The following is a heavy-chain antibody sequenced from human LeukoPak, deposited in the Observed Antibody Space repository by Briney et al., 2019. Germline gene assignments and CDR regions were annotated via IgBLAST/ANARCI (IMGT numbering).Heavy chain of an antibody. V-gene: IGHV5-51*01. CDR2: VYPGDSDT. D-gene: IGHD2-2*01. CDR3: VRLLGDCIGTSCFRSLHD. J-gene: IGHJ1*01. CDR1: GYSFTSYW. Sequence: GESLKISCKGSGYSFTSYWIGWVRHMPGKGLEWMGFVYPGDSDTIYNPSLLGQVIISADRSIGTAYVQWTSLKASDTALYYCVRLLGDCIGTSCFRSLHDWGQGTLVTVSS.